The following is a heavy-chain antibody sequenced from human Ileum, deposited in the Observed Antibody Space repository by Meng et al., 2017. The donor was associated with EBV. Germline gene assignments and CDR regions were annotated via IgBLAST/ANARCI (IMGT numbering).Heavy chain of an antibody. V-gene: IGHV4-4*02. CDR2: TSHSGST. Sequence: QVQVQEPGPGLVKPSETLSLTCAVSGGSISRSDWWSWVRQPPGKGLEWIGETSHSGSTNYSPSLKSRVTISLDKSKNQLSLKLNSVTAADTAVYYCASSDYYRSDYWGQGTLVTVSS. CDR3: ASSDYYRSDY. J-gene: IGHJ4*02. D-gene: IGHD3-22*01. CDR1: GGSISRSDW.